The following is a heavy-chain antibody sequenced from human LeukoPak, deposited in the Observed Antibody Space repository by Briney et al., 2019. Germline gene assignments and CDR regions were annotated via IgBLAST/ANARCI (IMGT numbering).Heavy chain of an antibody. CDR1: GDSVSSNSAA. Sequence: PSQTLSLSCAISGDSVSSNSAACSWIRQSPSRGLEWLGRTYYRSKWYNDYAVSVKSRITINPDTSTNQFSLQLNSVTPEDTAVYYCARVAYDYVWGSYRESYYYYGMDVWGQGTTVTVSS. CDR3: ARVAYDYVWGSYRESYYYYGMDV. CDR2: TYYRSKWYN. V-gene: IGHV6-1*01. D-gene: IGHD3-16*02. J-gene: IGHJ6*02.